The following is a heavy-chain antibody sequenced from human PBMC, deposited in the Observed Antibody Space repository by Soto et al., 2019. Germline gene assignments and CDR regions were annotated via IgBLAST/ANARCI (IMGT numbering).Heavy chain of an antibody. V-gene: IGHV2-5*02. D-gene: IGHD5-18*01. CDR3: THSVGRYGYVGFDY. J-gene: IGHJ4*02. Sequence: QITLKESGPTLVKPTQTLTLTCTLSGFSLSTSGVGVCWVRQPPGKALEWLALIYWDDDKGDSPSLKSRLTITKDTSKNQVVLTVTTMDPVDTATYDCTHSVGRYGYVGFDYWGQGTLVTVSS. CDR2: IYWDDDK. CDR1: GFSLSTSGVG.